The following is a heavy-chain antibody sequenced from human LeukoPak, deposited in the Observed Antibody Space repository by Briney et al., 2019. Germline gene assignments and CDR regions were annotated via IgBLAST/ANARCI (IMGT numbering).Heavy chain of an antibody. J-gene: IGHJ4*02. Sequence: GESLKISCKGSGYSFTSYWIGWVRQMPGKGLEWMGIIYPGDSDTRYSPSFQGQVTISADKSISTAYLQWSSLKASDTAVYYCARLSIENTYYCDSSGYYGGYYFDYWGQGTLVTVSS. V-gene: IGHV5-51*01. CDR1: GYSFTSYW. CDR3: ARLSIENTYYCDSSGYYGGYYFDY. CDR2: IYPGDSDT. D-gene: IGHD3-22*01.